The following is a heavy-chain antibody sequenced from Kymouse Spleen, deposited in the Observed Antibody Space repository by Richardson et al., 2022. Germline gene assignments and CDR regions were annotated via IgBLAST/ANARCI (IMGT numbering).Heavy chain of an antibody. V-gene: IGHV3-15*01. Sequence: EVQLVESGGGLVKPGGSLRLSCAASGFTFSNAWMSWVRQAPGKGLEWVGRIKSKTDGGTTDYAAPVKGRFTISRDDSKNTLYLQMNSLKTEDTAVYYCTTYNWNYEGWFDPWGQGTLVTVSS. CDR3: TTYNWNYEGWFDP. CDR2: IKSKTDGGTT. J-gene: IGHJ5*02. CDR1: GFTFSNAW. D-gene: IGHD1-7*01.